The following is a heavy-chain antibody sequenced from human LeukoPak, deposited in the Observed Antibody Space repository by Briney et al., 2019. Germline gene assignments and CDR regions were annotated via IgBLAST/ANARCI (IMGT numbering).Heavy chain of an antibody. V-gene: IGHV3-30-3*02. D-gene: IGHD5-24*01. CDR1: GFTFSSYA. CDR3: AKMGGLQRAFDY. J-gene: IGHJ4*02. CDR2: ISFDGSNK. Sequence: GGSLRLSCAASGFTFSSYAIHWVRQAPGKGLEWVAVISFDGSNKYYADSVKGRFTISRDNSKNTLYLQMNSLRAEDTAVYYCAKMGGLQRAFDYGGQGSLVTVSS.